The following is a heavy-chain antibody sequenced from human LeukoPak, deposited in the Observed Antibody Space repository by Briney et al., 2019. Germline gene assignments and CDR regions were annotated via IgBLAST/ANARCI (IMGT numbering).Heavy chain of an antibody. Sequence: PSEILSLTCAVYGGSFSGYYWSWIRQPPGKGLEWIGEITHGGSTNYNPSLKSRVTISVDTSKNQFSLELNSVTAADTAVYYCARGGWHSSSWYFDYWGQGTLVTVSS. V-gene: IGHV4-34*01. CDR3: ARGGWHSSSWYFDY. J-gene: IGHJ4*02. CDR1: GGSFSGYY. D-gene: IGHD6-13*01. CDR2: ITHGGST.